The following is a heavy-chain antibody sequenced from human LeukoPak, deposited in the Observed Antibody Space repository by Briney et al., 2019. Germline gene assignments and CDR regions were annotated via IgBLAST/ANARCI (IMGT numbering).Heavy chain of an antibody. V-gene: IGHV5-51*01. CDR2: IYPGVSDT. CDR3: ARLTSPPYYYYYYYMDV. CDR1: GYSFTSYW. J-gene: IGHJ6*03. Sequence: GESLKISCKGSGYSFTSYWIGWVRQMPGKGLEWMGIIYPGVSDTRYSPSFQGQVTISADKSISTAYLQWSSLKASDTAMYYCARLTSPPYYYYYYYMDVWGKGTTVTISS.